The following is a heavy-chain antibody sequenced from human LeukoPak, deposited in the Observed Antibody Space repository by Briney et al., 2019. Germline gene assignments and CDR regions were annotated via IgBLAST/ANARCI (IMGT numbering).Heavy chain of an antibody. D-gene: IGHD6-13*01. Sequence: SETLSLTCTVSGDSVSSYYWSWIRQPPGRGLECIGYIYYSGSTNYNPSLKSRVTISVDTSKNQFSLKLSSVTAADTAVYYCARLEQQLVLGYWGQGTLVTVSS. CDR3: ARLEQQLVLGY. CDR1: GDSVSSYY. V-gene: IGHV4-59*08. J-gene: IGHJ4*02. CDR2: IYYSGST.